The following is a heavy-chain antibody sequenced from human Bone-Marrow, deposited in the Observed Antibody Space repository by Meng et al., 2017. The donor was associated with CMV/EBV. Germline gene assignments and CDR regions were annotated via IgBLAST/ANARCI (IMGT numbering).Heavy chain of an antibody. CDR1: GYSISSGYY. CDR2: IYYSGST. V-gene: IGHV4-38-2*02. J-gene: IGHJ4*02. D-gene: IGHD3-9*01. Sequence: SETLSLTCTVSGYSISSGYYWGWIRQPPGKGLEWIGSIYYSGSTYINPSLKSRVTMSVDTSKNQFSLKLSSVTAADTAVYYCARDLTFYDTLAGYYKDVYYFDYWGQGTLVTVSS. CDR3: ARDLTFYDTLAGYYKDVYYFDY.